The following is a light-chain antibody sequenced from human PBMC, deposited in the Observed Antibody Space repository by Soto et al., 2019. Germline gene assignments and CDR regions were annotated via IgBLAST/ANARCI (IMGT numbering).Light chain of an antibody. CDR2: EVS. J-gene: IGLJ1*01. CDR3: GSFKGTNSFV. V-gene: IGLV2-14*01. Sequence: QSALTQPASVSVSPGQSITISCTGTSSDVGGYNYVSWYQQHPGKAPKLMIYEVSNRPSGVSDRFSGSKSGNTASLTISGLQAEDEADYYCGSFKGTNSFVFGTGTKVTVL. CDR1: SSDVGGYNY.